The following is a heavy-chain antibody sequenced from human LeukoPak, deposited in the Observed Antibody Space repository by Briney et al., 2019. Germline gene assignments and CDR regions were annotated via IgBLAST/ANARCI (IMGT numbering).Heavy chain of an antibody. CDR2: INHSGST. V-gene: IGHV4-34*01. CDR1: GGSFSGYY. Sequence: SETLSLTCAVYGGSFSGYYWSWIRQPPGKGLEWIGEINHSGSTNYNPSLKSRVTISVDTSKNQFSLKLSSVTAADTAVYYCAREEPYCSGGSCYQHNWFDPWGQGTLVTVSS. J-gene: IGHJ5*02. CDR3: AREEPYCSGGSCYQHNWFDP. D-gene: IGHD2-15*01.